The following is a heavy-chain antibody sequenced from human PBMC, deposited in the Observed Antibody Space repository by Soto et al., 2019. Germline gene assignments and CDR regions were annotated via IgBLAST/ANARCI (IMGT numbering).Heavy chain of an antibody. CDR3: ARNLGYCIGRSCYPDTTDY. J-gene: IGHJ4*02. V-gene: IGHV4-4*02. D-gene: IGHD2-15*01. CDR2: IYHSGST. CDR1: SGSISSSNW. Sequence: QVQLQESGPGLVKPSGTLSLTCAVSSGSISSSNWWSWVRQPPGKGLEWIGEIYHSGSTNYNPSLKSRVTISVDKSKNQFSLKLSSVTAADTAVYYCARNLGYCIGRSCYPDTTDYWGQGTLVTVSS.